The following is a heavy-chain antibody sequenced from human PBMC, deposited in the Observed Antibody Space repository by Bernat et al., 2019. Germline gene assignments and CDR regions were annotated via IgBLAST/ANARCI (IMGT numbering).Heavy chain of an antibody. Sequence: QVQLQQWGAGLLKPSETLSLTCAVYGGSFSGYYWTWVRQSPGKGLEWIGEINHSGSTNYNPSLKSRVTISVDSSKNQFSLKLSSVTAADTAVYYCARHEDAAAGRIFYWGQGTLVTVSS. CDR2: INHSGST. CDR3: ARHEDAAAGRIFY. D-gene: IGHD6-13*01. J-gene: IGHJ4*02. CDR1: GGSFSGYY. V-gene: IGHV4-34*01.